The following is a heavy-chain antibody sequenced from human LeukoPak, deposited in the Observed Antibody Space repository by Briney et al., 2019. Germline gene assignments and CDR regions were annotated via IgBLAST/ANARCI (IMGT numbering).Heavy chain of an antibody. Sequence: SETLSLTCAVYGGSFSGCYWSRIRQPPGKELEWIGEINHSGSTNYNPSLKSRVTISVDTSKNQFSLKLSSVTAADTAVYYCARPSRYYDSSGYYYRWFDPWGQGTLVSVSS. D-gene: IGHD3-22*01. CDR1: GGSFSGCY. CDR2: INHSGST. J-gene: IGHJ5*02. CDR3: ARPSRYYDSSGYYYRWFDP. V-gene: IGHV4-34*01.